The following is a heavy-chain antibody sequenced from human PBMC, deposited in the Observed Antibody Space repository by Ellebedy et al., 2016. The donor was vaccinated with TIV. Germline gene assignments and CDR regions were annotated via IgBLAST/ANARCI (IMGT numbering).Heavy chain of an antibody. Sequence: ASVKVSCXASGYTFTDYYIHWVRQAPGQGLEWMGWITTNSGGTNYAQKFQGRVTMTRDTSISTAYMELTRLRSDDTAVYYCARDSADYAHDCWGQGTLVTVSS. J-gene: IGHJ4*02. D-gene: IGHD4-17*01. CDR3: ARDSADYAHDC. V-gene: IGHV1-2*02. CDR1: GYTFTDYY. CDR2: ITTNSGGT.